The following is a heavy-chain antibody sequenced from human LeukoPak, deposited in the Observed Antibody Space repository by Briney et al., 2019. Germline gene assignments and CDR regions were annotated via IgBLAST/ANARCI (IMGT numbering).Heavy chain of an antibody. CDR2: INPSGGST. CDR3: ARARYYGDYFFNY. CDR1: GYTFTSYY. V-gene: IGHV1-46*01. D-gene: IGHD4-17*01. Sequence: ASVKVSCKASGYTFTSYYMHWVRQAPGQGLEWMGIINPSGGSTSYAQKFQGRVTITRDTSASTAYMELSSLRSEDTAVYYCARARYYGDYFFNYWGQGTLVTVS. J-gene: IGHJ4*02.